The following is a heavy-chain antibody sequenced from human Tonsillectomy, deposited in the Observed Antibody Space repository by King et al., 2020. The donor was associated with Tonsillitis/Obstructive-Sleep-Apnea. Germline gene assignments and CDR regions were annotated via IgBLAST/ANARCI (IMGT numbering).Heavy chain of an antibody. J-gene: IGHJ5*02. V-gene: IGHV5-10-1*03. D-gene: IGHD2-8*02. CDR1: GYRFTNYW. CDR2: IDLSDSYT. Sequence: VQLVESGAEMKKPGESLTISCEGSGYRFTNYWISWVRQLPGKGLEWMGRIDLSDSYTNYNPSLQGHVTISGDKSTSTAHLQWSSLKASDTAMYYCARQTGVLGLTPDHSWFDPWGQGTQVTVSS. CDR3: ARQTGVLGLTPDHSWFDP.